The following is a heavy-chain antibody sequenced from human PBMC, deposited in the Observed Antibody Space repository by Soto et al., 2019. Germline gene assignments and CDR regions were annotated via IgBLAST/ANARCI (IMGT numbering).Heavy chain of an antibody. CDR3: AGVFSSNIVVVPTASPPQYYYYYYGMDV. CDR1: GGTFSSYA. Sequence: ASVKVSCKASGGTFSSYAISWVRQAPGQGLEWMGGIIPIFGTANYAQKFQGRVTITADESTSTAYMELSSLRSEDTAVYYCAGVFSSNIVVVPTASPPQYYYYYYGMDVWGQGTRVTVSS. CDR2: IIPIFGTA. V-gene: IGHV1-69*13. D-gene: IGHD2-2*01. J-gene: IGHJ6*02.